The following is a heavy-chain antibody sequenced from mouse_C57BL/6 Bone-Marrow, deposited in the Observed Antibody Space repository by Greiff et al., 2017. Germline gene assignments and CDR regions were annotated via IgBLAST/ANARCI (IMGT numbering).Heavy chain of an antibody. CDR1: GYAFTNYL. D-gene: IGHD4-1*01. V-gene: IGHV1-54*01. CDR2: INPGSGGT. J-gene: IGHJ3*01. Sequence: VKLMESGAELVRPGTSVKVSCKASGYAFTNYLIEWVKQRPGQGLEWIGVINPGSGGTNYNEKFKGKATLTADKSSSTAYMQLSSLTSEDSAVYFGVRGNWAWFAYWGQGTLVTVSA. CDR3: VRGNWAWFAY.